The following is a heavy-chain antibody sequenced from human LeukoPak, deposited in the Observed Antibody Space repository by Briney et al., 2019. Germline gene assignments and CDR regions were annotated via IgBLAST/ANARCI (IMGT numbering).Heavy chain of an antibody. CDR1: GYTFTSYG. CDR3: ARDGPYDSSGYFYGHNWFDP. J-gene: IGHJ5*02. D-gene: IGHD3-22*01. V-gene: IGHV1-18*01. CDR2: ISAYNGNT. Sequence: ASVKVSCKASGYTFTSYGISWVRQAPGQGLEWMGWISAYNGNTNYAQKFQGRITITADESTTTAYMELSSLRSEDTAVYYCARDGPYDSSGYFYGHNWFDPWGQGTLVTVSS.